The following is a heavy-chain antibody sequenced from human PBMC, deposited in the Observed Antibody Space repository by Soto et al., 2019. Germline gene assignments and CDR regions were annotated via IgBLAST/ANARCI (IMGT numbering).Heavy chain of an antibody. CDR2: IYPGDSDT. D-gene: IGHD1-7*01. V-gene: IGHV5-51*01. Sequence: PGESLKISCKGSGYSFTSYWIGWVRQMPGKGLEWMGIIYPGDSDTRYSPSFQGQVTISADKSISTAYLQWSSLKASDTAMYYCARHWITGTSHYYYYYGMDVWGQGTTVTVSS. CDR3: ARHWITGTSHYYYYYGMDV. CDR1: GYSFTSYW. J-gene: IGHJ6*02.